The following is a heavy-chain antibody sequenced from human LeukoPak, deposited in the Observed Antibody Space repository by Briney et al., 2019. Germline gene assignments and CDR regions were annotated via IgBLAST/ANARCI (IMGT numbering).Heavy chain of an antibody. D-gene: IGHD2-8*01. CDR3: ARDHCTNGVCYKGTLDY. Sequence: ASVKVSCKASGYTFTSYGISWVRQAPGQGLEWMGWISAYNGNTNYAQKLQGRVTMTTDTSTSTAYMELRSLRSEDMAVYYCARDHCTNGVCYKGTLDYWGQGALVTVSS. V-gene: IGHV1-18*03. CDR2: ISAYNGNT. J-gene: IGHJ4*02. CDR1: GYTFTSYG.